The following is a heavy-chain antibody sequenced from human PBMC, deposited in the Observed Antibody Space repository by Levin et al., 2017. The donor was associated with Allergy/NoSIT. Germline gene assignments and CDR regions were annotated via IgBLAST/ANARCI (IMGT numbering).Heavy chain of an antibody. CDR1: GGSIRSSSYY. D-gene: IGHD3-16*01. CDR3: ARARFGGFMGAFDI. J-gene: IGHJ3*02. CDR2: IYYSGST. V-gene: IGHV4-39*01. Sequence: SQTLSLTCNVSGGSIRSSSYYWGWTRQPPGKGLEWIGSIYYSGSTYYNPSLKSRVTLPVDTSKNQFSLKLSSVAAAYRAVEYGARARFGGFMGAFDIWGQGTMVTVSS.